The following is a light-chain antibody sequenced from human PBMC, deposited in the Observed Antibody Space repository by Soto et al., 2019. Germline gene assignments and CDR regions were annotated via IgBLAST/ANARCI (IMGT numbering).Light chain of an antibody. Sequence: DFQMTQAPSSLSAPVGDRVTITCRATQGIINYLPWYQQKPGQVPNLLIYAAYTLQSGVPSRFSQGGSRTDFTLTINSLQPEDVATCYCQKYNSAPYTFGQGTSLEIK. J-gene: IGKJ2*01. V-gene: IGKV1-27*01. CDR2: AAY. CDR3: QKYNSAPYT. CDR1: QGIINY.